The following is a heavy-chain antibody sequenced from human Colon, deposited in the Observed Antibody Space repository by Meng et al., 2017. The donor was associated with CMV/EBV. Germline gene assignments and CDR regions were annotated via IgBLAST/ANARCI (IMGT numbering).Heavy chain of an antibody. Sequence: LTCAVSGLSVSNDYWWTWVRQAPGEGLEWSGEVSQDRRTNSNPSLKSRLSMSVDKSKNQFSLNLRSVTAADTASYFCASSSGWWRIDYWGHGTLVTVSS. D-gene: IGHD6-19*01. V-gene: IGHV4-4*01. J-gene: IGHJ4*01. CDR2: VSQDRRT. CDR1: GLSVSNDYW. CDR3: ASSSGWWRIDY.